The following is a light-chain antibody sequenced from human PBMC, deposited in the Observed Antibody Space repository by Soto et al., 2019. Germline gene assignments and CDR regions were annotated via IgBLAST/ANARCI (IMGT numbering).Light chain of an antibody. CDR1: TSDVGGYNY. CDR2: DVS. V-gene: IGLV2-11*01. Sequence: QSVLTQPRSVSGSPGQSVTISCTGTTSDVGGYNYVSWYQQHPGKAPKLMIYDVSKRPSGVPDRLSGSKSGNTASLTISGLQAEDEADYYCCSYAGSYTYVLFGGGTK. CDR3: CSYAGSYTYVL. J-gene: IGLJ2*01.